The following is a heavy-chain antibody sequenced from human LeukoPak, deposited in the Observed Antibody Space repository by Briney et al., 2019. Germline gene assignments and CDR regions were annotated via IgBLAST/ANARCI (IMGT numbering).Heavy chain of an antibody. CDR3: AHGQFNISGGYRN. V-gene: IGHV3-23*01. D-gene: IGHD3-16*02. Sequence: GGSLRLSCAASGLTFSRYAVSWVRQAPGKGLEWVSGISGSGGSAYYADSVKGRFTITRDNVKNMLYLQMNNLRAEDTAVYYCAHGQFNISGGYRNWGQGTLVTVSS. CDR1: GLTFSRYA. CDR2: ISGSGGSA. J-gene: IGHJ4*02.